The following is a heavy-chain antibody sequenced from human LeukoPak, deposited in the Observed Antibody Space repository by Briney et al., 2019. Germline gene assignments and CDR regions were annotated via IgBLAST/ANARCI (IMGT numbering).Heavy chain of an antibody. J-gene: IGHJ6*02. CDR2: IYNNERT. Sequence: PSETLSLTCAVSGGSISRDHWSWIRQPPGKGLEWIGFIYNNERTDYNPSLKSRVTMSVDTSKNQFSLKLTSVIAADTAVYYCARDALDSSGWFYHGMDVWGQGTTVTVSS. V-gene: IGHV4-59*12. CDR1: GGSISRDH. CDR3: ARDALDSSGWFYHGMDV. D-gene: IGHD6-19*01.